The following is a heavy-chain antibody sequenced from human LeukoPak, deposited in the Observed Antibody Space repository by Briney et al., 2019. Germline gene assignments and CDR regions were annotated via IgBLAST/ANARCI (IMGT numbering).Heavy chain of an antibody. CDR3: ARRSNRYSYGSNFDY. CDR1: GFTFGDYG. CDR2: INWNGASI. D-gene: IGHD5-18*01. Sequence: PGGSLRLSCAASGFTFGDYGMTCARHPPGEGRELVSGINWNGASITHPYTVKGRFTVSRDNAKNSLYLQVNSLRAEDTAFYHCARRSNRYSYGSNFDYWGQGTLVTVSS. J-gene: IGHJ4*02. V-gene: IGHV3-20*01.